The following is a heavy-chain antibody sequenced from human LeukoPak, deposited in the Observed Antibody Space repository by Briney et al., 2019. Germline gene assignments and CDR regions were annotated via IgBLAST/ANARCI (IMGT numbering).Heavy chain of an antibody. D-gene: IGHD3-3*01. V-gene: IGHV4-61*01. CDR1: GGSVSSGSYY. CDR3: ARGVPPISTFGVVIRNGGYFDY. J-gene: IGHJ4*02. Sequence: SETLSLTCTVSGGSVSSGSYYWSWIRQPPGKGLEWIGYIYYSGSTNYNPSLKSRVTISVDTSKNQFSLKLSSVTAADTAVYYCARGVPPISTFGVVIRNGGYFDYWGQGTLVTVSS. CDR2: IYYSGST.